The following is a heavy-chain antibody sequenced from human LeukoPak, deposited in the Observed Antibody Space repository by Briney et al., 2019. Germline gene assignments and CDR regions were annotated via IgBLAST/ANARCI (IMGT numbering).Heavy chain of an antibody. V-gene: IGHV4-4*07. CDR1: GGSISSYY. D-gene: IGHD3-10*01. J-gene: IGHJ6*02. Sequence: SETLSLTCTVSGGSISSYYWSWIRQPAGKGLEWIGRIYTSGSTNYNPSLKSRVTMSVDTSKNQFSLKLSSVTAADTVVYYCAREVVRGVIIADYYYGMDVWGQGTTVTVSS. CDR3: AREVVRGVIIADYYYGMDV. CDR2: IYTSGST.